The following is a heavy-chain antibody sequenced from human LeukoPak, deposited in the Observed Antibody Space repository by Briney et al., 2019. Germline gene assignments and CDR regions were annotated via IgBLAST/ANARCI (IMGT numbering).Heavy chain of an antibody. Sequence: GGSLRLSCAASGFTFSSYSMNWVRQAPGKGLEWVSSISSSSSYIYYADSVKGRFTISRDNAKNSLYLQMNSLRAEDTAVYYCARCHLRLVGATSCSDYWGQGTLVTVSS. CDR3: ARCHLRLVGATSCSDY. CDR2: ISSSSSYI. V-gene: IGHV3-21*01. CDR1: GFTFSSYS. J-gene: IGHJ4*02. D-gene: IGHD1-26*01.